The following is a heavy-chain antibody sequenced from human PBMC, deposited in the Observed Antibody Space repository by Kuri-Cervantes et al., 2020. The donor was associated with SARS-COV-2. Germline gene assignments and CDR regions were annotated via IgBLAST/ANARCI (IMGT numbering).Heavy chain of an antibody. CDR3: ARHGTGYDFWSGYYGEDY. V-gene: IGHV4-39*01. CDR1: GDSISSSAYY. D-gene: IGHD3-3*01. Sequence: SETLSLTCSVSGDSISSSAYYWGWIRQPPGKGLEWIGNIYYSGSTYYNPSLKSRVTISVDTSKNQFSLKLSSVTAADTAVYYCARHGTGYDFWSGYYGEDYWGQGTLVTVSS. CDR2: IYYSGST. J-gene: IGHJ4*02.